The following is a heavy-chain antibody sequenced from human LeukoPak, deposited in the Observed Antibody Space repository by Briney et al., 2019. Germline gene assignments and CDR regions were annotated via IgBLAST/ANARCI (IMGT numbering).Heavy chain of an antibody. CDR1: GYTFTGYY. J-gene: IGHJ4*02. CDR2: INPNSGGT. Sequence: ASVKVSCKASGYTFTGYYMHWVRQAPGQGLEWMGWINPNSGGTNYAQKVQGRVTMTRDTSISTAYMELSRLRSDDTAVYYCARGPRRTVVVVAATFDYWGQGTLVTVSS. D-gene: IGHD2-15*01. V-gene: IGHV1-2*02. CDR3: ARGPRRTVVVVAATFDY.